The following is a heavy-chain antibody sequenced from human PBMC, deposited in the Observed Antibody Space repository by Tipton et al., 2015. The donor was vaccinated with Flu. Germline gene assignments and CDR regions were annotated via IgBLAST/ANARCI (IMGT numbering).Heavy chain of an antibody. CDR3: ARGQAYYYYNSGYYPRYFDL. J-gene: IGHJ2*01. V-gene: IGHV4-31*03. CDR1: GGSINSGSYC. Sequence: TLSLTCIVSGGSINSGSYCWTWIRQHAGKGLEWIGYIYPNENTYYTPSLRSRVTILVDTNKNQFSLNLNSVTAADTAVYYCARGQAYYYYNSGYYPRYFDLWGRGTLVTVSS. CDR2: IYPNENT. D-gene: IGHD3-22*01.